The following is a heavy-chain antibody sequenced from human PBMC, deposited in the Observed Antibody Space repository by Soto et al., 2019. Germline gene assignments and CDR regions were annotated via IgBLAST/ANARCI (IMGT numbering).Heavy chain of an antibody. D-gene: IGHD2-15*01. J-gene: IGHJ4*02. CDR1: GFTFSSYA. V-gene: IGHV3-23*01. Sequence: DVQLLESGGGLVQPARSLSFSCAASGFTFSSYALGWVRQGPGKGLEWVAVVSIGGSTHYADSVRGRFTISRANSKNTLSLQMNSLTAEDTAVYFCATRRGAGGHFDYWGQGALVSVSS. CDR3: ATRRGAGGHFDY. CDR2: VSIGGST.